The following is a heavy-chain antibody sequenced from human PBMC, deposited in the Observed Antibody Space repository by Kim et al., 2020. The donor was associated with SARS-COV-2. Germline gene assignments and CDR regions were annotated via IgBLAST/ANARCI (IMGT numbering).Heavy chain of an antibody. CDR3: ARGSGSYYALDY. Sequence: YYNPSLKSRVTISVDTSKNQFSLKLSSVTAADTAVYYCARGSGSYYALDYWGQGTLVTVSS. J-gene: IGHJ4*02. V-gene: IGHV4-39*01. D-gene: IGHD1-26*01.